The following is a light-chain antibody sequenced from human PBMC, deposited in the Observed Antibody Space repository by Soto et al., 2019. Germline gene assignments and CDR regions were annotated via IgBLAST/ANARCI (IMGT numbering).Light chain of an antibody. Sequence: QSVLTQPPPPSRSPGQSVTLSCTWNSSDVGGYNYVSWYQHHPGKAPKLIIYEVTKRPSGVPDRFSGSKSGNTASLTVSGLQAEDEADYYCCSYADIIYVFGTGTKAPS. CDR1: SSDVGGYNY. J-gene: IGLJ1*01. CDR2: EVT. V-gene: IGLV2-8*01. CDR3: CSYADIIYV.